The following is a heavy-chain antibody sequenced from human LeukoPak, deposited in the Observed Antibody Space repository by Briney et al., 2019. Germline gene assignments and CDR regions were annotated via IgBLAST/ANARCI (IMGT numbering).Heavy chain of an antibody. CDR3: ARSSLAGHFDY. Sequence: SVKVSCKASGYSFTGYYMHWVRQAPGQGLEWMGGIIPIFGTANYAQKFQGRVTITADESTSTAYMELSSLRSEDTAVYYCARSSLAGHFDYWGQGTLVTVSS. J-gene: IGHJ4*02. V-gene: IGHV1-69*13. CDR2: IIPIFGTA. D-gene: IGHD6-6*01. CDR1: GYSFTGYY.